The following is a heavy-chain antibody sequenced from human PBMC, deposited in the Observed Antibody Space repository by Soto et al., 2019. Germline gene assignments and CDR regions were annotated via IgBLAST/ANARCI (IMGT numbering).Heavy chain of an antibody. CDR1: GFTFDDYA. J-gene: IGHJ6*02. D-gene: IGHD6-19*01. V-gene: IGHV3-9*01. Sequence: EVQLVESGGGLVQPGRSLRLSCAASGFTFDDYAMHWVRQAPGKGLEWVSGISWNSGSIGYADSVKGRFTISRDNAKNSLYLQMNSLRAEDTALYYCAKAQCRPYYYYGMDVWGQGTTVTVSS. CDR2: ISWNSGSI. CDR3: AKAQCRPYYYYGMDV.